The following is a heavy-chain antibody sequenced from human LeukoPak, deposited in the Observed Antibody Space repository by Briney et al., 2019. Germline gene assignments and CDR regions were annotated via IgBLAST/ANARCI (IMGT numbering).Heavy chain of an antibody. CDR2: IYPGDSDT. CDR1: GYSFTSSW. J-gene: IGHJ4*02. CDR3: ARPQSSGFFLPFDY. V-gene: IGHV5-51*01. D-gene: IGHD3-22*01. Sequence: GKSLKISCKGSGYSFTSSWIGWVRQMPGKGLEWMGIIYPGDSDTRYSPSFQGQVTISADKSISTTYLQWSSLKASDTAMYYCARPQSSGFFLPFDYWGQGTLVTVSS.